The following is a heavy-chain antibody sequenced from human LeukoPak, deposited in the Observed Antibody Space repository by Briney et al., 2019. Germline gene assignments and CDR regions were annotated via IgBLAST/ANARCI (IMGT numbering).Heavy chain of an antibody. CDR3: ARVESGSYEAD. J-gene: IGHJ4*02. V-gene: IGHV4-59*12. CDR2: LFNSGST. CDR1: GGSISSYY. D-gene: IGHD1-26*01. Sequence: SETLSLTCTVSGGSISSYYWSWIRQPPGKGLEWIGYLFNSGSTNYNPSLKSRVTISVDKSKNQFSLKLSSVTAADTAVYYCARVESGSYEADWGQGTLVTVSS.